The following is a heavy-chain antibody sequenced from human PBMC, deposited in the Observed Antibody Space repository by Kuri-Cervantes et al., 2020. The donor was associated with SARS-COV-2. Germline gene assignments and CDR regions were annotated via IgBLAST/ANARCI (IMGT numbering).Heavy chain of an antibody. J-gene: IGHJ4*02. V-gene: IGHV3-30-3*01. D-gene: IGHD2-2*01. CDR2: ISYDGSSK. CDR1: GFTFSSYA. Sequence: GESLKISCAASGFTFSSYAMHWVRQAPGKGLEWVAVISYDGSSKYYADSVKGRFTISRDNSKNTLYLQMNSLRAEDTAVYYCAREPTSVGRGCSSTSCYYEVDYWGQGTLVTVSS. CDR3: AREPTSVGRGCSSTSCYYEVDY.